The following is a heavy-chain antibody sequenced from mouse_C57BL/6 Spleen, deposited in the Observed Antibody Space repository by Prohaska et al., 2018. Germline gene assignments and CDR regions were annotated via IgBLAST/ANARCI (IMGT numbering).Heavy chain of an antibody. V-gene: IGHV1-26*01. CDR2: INPNNGGT. Sequence: KASGYTFTDYYMNWVKQSHGKSLEWIGDINPNNGGTSYNQKFKGKATLTVDKSSSTAYMELRSLTSEDSAVYYCARGGIAWFAYWGQGTLVTVSA. CDR1: GYTFTDYY. CDR3: ARGGIAWFAY. J-gene: IGHJ3*01.